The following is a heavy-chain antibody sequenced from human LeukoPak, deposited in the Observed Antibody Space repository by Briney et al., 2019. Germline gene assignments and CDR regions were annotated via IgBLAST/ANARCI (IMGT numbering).Heavy chain of an antibody. D-gene: IGHD1-26*01. CDR2: ISGSGGST. V-gene: IGHV3-23*01. Sequence: SGGSLRLSCAASGFTFSSYAMSWVRQAPGKGLEWVSAISGSGGSTYYADSVKGRFTISRDNSKNTLYLQMNSLRAEDTAVYYCAKDSGSYLYYFDYWGQGTLVTVSS. CDR1: GFTFSSYA. CDR3: AKDSGSYLYYFDY. J-gene: IGHJ4*02.